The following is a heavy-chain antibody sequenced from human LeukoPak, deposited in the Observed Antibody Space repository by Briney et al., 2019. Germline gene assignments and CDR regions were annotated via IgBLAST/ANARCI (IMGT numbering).Heavy chain of an antibody. CDR1: GFTFSSYA. D-gene: IGHD3-10*01. J-gene: IGHJ3*02. Sequence: GGSLRLSCAASGFTFSSYAMSWVRQAPGKGLEWVSAISGSGGSTYYADSVKGRFTISRDNAKNSLYLQMNSLRAEDTAVYYCARDPLWSGAFDIWGQGTMVTVSS. CDR2: ISGSGGST. V-gene: IGHV3-23*01. CDR3: ARDPLWSGAFDI.